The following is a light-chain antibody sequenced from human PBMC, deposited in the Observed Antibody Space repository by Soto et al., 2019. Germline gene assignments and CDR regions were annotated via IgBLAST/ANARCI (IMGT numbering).Light chain of an antibody. CDR1: SSDVGGYNY. CDR2: EGS. Sequence: QSALTQPASVSGSPGQSITISCTGTSSDVGGYNYVSWYQQHPGKAPKRMIYEGSNRRPGGSNWFSGSRCGNTASLTISGLQAEDESDYYCSAYTSSSTYVFGTGTKVTVL. J-gene: IGLJ1*01. CDR3: SAYTSSSTYV. V-gene: IGLV2-14*01.